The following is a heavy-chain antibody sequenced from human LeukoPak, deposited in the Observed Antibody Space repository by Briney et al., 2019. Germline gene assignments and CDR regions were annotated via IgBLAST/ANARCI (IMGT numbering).Heavy chain of an antibody. Sequence: GESLRLTCAASGFTFSSYAMSWVRQAPGKGLEWVSAISGSGGSTYYAASVKGRFTISRENSKNTLYLQMNSLKAEDTAVYYCAKTSYFDYWGQGTLVTVSS. V-gene: IGHV3-23*01. CDR1: GFTFSSYA. CDR3: AKTSYFDY. CDR2: ISGSGGST. J-gene: IGHJ4*02.